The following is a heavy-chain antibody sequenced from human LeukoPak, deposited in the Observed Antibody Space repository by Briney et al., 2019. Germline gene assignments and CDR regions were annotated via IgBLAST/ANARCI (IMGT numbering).Heavy chain of an antibody. J-gene: IGHJ4*02. CDR3: ARGERYCSSTSCYPGN. CDR2: LYSGGST. CDR1: GFTVSSNY. D-gene: IGHD2-2*01. V-gene: IGHV3-66*01. Sequence: GGSLRLSCVASGFTVSSNYMNWVRQAPGKGLEWVSVLYSGGSTKYAESVKGRFTISRDNAKNSLYLQMNSLRAEDTAVYYCARGERYCSSTSCYPGNWGQGTLVTVSS.